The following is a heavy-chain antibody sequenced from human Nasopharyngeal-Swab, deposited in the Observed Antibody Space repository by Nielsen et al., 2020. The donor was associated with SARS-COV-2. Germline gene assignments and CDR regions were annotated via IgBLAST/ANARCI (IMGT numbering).Heavy chain of an antibody. V-gene: IGHV1-18*04. CDR2: ISAYNGNT. Sequence: ASVKVSCKASGYTFTSYGISWVRQAPGQGLEWMGWISAYNGNTNYAQKLQGRVTMTTETSTSTAYMELRSLRSADTAVYYCARSPRYNWFDPWGQGTLVTVSS. D-gene: IGHD4-17*01. J-gene: IGHJ5*02. CDR1: GYTFTSYG. CDR3: ARSPRYNWFDP.